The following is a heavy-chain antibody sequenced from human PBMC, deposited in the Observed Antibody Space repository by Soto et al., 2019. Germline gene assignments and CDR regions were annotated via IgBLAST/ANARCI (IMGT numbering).Heavy chain of an antibody. V-gene: IGHV4-39*01. CDR1: GGPISSSSYY. Sequence: TSETLSLTCTVSGGPISSSSYYWGWIRQPPGKGLEWIGSIYYSGSTYYNPSLKSRVTISVDTSKNQFSLKLSSVTAADTAVYYCARAARSYDFWSGYYERATYYGMDVWGQGTTVTVSS. J-gene: IGHJ6*02. D-gene: IGHD3-3*01. CDR3: ARAARSYDFWSGYYERATYYGMDV. CDR2: IYYSGST.